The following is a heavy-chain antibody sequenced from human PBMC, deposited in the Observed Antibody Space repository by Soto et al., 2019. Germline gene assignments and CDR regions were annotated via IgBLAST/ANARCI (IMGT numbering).Heavy chain of an antibody. CDR3: ARGYGRYFDY. J-gene: IGHJ4*02. CDR1: GWSFSGYY. CDR2: INHSAST. D-gene: IGHD3-10*01. V-gene: IGHV4-34*01. Sequence: QVQLQQWGAGLLKPSETLSLTCAVYGWSFSGYYWNWIRQPPGKGLEWIGEINHSASTNSNPSLKSRVTLSVDPSKNQFSRRLSSVTAADTAVYYSARGYGRYFDYWGQGTLVTFAS.